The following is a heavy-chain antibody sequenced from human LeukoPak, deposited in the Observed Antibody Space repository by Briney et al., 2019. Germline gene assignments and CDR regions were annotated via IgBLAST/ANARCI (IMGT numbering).Heavy chain of an antibody. J-gene: IGHJ4*02. CDR1: GVTVSTSF. V-gene: IGHV3-53*05. CDR3: AKDVSLHYYDSSGYYEY. CDR2: VNSGGST. Sequence: GGSLRLSCAASGVTVSTSFMTWLRQAPGKGLEWVSFVNSGGSTYYADSVKGRFIISRDNAKNSLYLQMNSLRAEDTALYYCAKDVSLHYYDSSGYYEYWGQGTLVTVSS. D-gene: IGHD3-22*01.